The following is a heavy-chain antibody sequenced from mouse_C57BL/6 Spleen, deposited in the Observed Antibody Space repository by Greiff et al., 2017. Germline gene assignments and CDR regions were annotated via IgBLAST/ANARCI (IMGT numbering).Heavy chain of an antibody. CDR3: ARYYYGSSYEAMDY. CDR2: ISSGGSYT. CDR1: GFTFSSYG. Sequence: EVHLVESGGDLVKPGGSLKLSCAASGFTFSSYGMSWVRQTPDKRLEWVATISSGGSYTYYPDSVKGRFTISRDNAKNTLYLQMSSLKSEDTAMYYCARYYYGSSYEAMDYWGQGTSVTVSS. V-gene: IGHV5-6*01. D-gene: IGHD1-1*01. J-gene: IGHJ4*01.